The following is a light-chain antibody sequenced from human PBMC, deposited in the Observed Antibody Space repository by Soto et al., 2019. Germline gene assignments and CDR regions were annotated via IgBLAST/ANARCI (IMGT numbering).Light chain of an antibody. CDR1: SSNIGSKT. V-gene: IGLV1-44*01. CDR2: SNY. CDR3: SAWDASLNGYV. Sequence: QSVLTQPPSASGTPGQRLTISCSGSSSNIGSKTVNWYQQLPGTAPKLLIYSNYQRPSGVPDRFSGSKSGTSASLAISGLQSEDEANYYCSAWDASLNGYVVGTGTKLTVL. J-gene: IGLJ1*01.